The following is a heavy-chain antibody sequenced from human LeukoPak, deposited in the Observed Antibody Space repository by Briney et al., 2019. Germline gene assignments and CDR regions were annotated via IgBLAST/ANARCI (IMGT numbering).Heavy chain of an antibody. CDR3: AKDYGSAPNYFDY. Sequence: GGSLRLSCAASGLTFSSYGMHWVRQAPGKGLEWVAFIRYDGSNKYYADSVKGRFTISRDNSKNTLYLQMNSLRAEDTAVYYCAKDYGSAPNYFDYWGQGTLVTVSS. J-gene: IGHJ4*02. CDR1: GLTFSSYG. V-gene: IGHV3-30*02. CDR2: IRYDGSNK. D-gene: IGHD6-25*01.